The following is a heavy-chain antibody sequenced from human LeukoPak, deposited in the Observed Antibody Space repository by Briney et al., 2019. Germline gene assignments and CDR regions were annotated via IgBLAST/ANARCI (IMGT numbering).Heavy chain of an antibody. V-gene: IGHV3-23*01. Sequence: PGGSLRLSCAASGVTFSNYTMSWVRQAPGKGLEWVSTISGSGGSTHYADSVKGRFTISRDNSKNTLSLQMNSLRAEDTAVYYCGKDPQHYNWNYEYWGQGTLVTASS. CDR3: GKDPQHYNWNYEY. CDR1: GVTFSNYT. D-gene: IGHD1-7*01. J-gene: IGHJ4*02. CDR2: ISGSGGST.